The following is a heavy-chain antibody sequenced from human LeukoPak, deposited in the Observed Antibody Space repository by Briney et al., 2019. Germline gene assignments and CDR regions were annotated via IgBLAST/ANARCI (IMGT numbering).Heavy chain of an antibody. CDR2: IYSGGST. CDR3: AKDLVSGWFQNYLDY. D-gene: IGHD6-19*01. Sequence: GGSLRLSCAASGFTVSSNYMSWVRQAPGKGLEWVSVIYSGGSTYYADSVKGRFTISRDNSKNTLYLQMNSLRAEDTAVYYCAKDLVSGWFQNYLDYWGQGTLVTVSS. CDR1: GFTVSSNY. J-gene: IGHJ4*02. V-gene: IGHV3-66*01.